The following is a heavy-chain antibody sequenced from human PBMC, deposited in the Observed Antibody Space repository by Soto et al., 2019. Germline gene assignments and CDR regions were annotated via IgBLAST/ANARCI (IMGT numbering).Heavy chain of an antibody. Sequence: PSRGLEWLGRTYYRSKWYNDYAVSVKSRITINPDTSKNQFSLQLNSVTPEDTAVYYCARDRVATAYFGMDVCGQGTTVTVAS. D-gene: IGHD6-13*01. CDR2: TYYRSKWYN. V-gene: IGHV6-1*01. CDR3: ARDRVATAYFGMDV. J-gene: IGHJ6*01.